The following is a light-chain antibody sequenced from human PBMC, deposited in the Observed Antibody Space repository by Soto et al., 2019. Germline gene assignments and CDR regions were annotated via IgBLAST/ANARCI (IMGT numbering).Light chain of an antibody. CDR3: QQSYNLWT. J-gene: IGKJ1*01. CDR2: ASS. V-gene: IGKV1-39*01. CDR1: QGITTF. Sequence: DIQLTQSPSSLSASVGERVTITCRASQGITTFLNWYQQKPGKAPKLLIYASSTLQDGVPSRFSGSGSGTDFTLTISSLQPEDVATYWCQQSYNLWTFGQGTKVEIK.